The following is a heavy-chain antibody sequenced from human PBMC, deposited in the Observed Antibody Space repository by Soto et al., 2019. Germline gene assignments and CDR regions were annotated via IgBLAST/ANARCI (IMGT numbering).Heavy chain of an antibody. CDR2: IYHSETT. CDR1: GYSVSRGYY. J-gene: IGHJ5*02. D-gene: IGHD3-3*01. CDR3: ARSSLRGVCDP. Sequence: SETLSLTCGVSGYSVSRGYYWDCILQPPGKWLEWIGSIYHSETTSYNPSLKRRVTISVDTSKNQFYLKVNSVTAADTAVYYCARSSLRGVCDPWGQGTLVSSPQ. V-gene: IGHV4-38-2*01.